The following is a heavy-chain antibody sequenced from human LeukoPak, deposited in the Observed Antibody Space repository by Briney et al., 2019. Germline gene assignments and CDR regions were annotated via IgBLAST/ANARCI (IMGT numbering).Heavy chain of an antibody. Sequence: GGSLRLSCAASGFTFSYYAMNWVRQAPGKGLEWVSSISTRSTYIYYADSLKGRFTISRDNAENSLYLQMNSLRAEDTAVYYCARHRSGGSQDDAFDIWGQGTMVTVSS. D-gene: IGHD2-15*01. V-gene: IGHV3-21*01. CDR2: ISTRSTYI. CDR3: ARHRSGGSQDDAFDI. CDR1: GFTFSYYA. J-gene: IGHJ3*02.